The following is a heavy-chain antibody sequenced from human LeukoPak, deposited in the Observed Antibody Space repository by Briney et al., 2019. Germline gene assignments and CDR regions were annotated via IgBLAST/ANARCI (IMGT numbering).Heavy chain of an antibody. J-gene: IGHJ5*02. Sequence: ASVKVSCKASGYTFTGYYMHWVRQAPGQGLEWMGWINPNSGGTSYAQKFQGRVTMTRDTSTSTAYMELRSLRSDDTAVYYCARGPYYDSRNNWFGPWGQGTLVTVSS. CDR2: INPNSGGT. CDR1: GYTFTGYY. D-gene: IGHD3-22*01. V-gene: IGHV1-2*02. CDR3: ARGPYYDSRNNWFGP.